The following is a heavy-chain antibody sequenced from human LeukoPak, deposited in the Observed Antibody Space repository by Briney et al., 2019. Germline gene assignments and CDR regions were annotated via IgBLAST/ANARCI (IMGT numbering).Heavy chain of an antibody. J-gene: IGHJ4*02. D-gene: IGHD1-26*01. Sequence: GGSLRLSCAASGFSFSHYAIHWVRQAPGKGLEWVSLISYNGGNKYYADSVKGRFTISRDNAKNTLYLQMNSLKSEDSAAYYCARGPAANSGNYYAGDYWGQGTLVTVSS. CDR3: ARGPAANSGNYYAGDY. CDR1: GFSFSHYA. CDR2: ISYNGGNK. V-gene: IGHV3-30*04.